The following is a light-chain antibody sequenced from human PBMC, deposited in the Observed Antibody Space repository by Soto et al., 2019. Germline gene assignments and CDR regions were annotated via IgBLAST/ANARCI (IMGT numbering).Light chain of an antibody. CDR3: QQRSKCPPV. CDR2: DAS. J-gene: IGKJ1*01. V-gene: IGKV3-11*01. Sequence: VFPMSLPPVCLCTRERATLSSRASQSVSSYLAWYQQKPGQAPRLLIYDASNRATGIPARFSGSGSGTDFTLTISSLEPEDFAVYYCQQRSKCPPVFGQGTKVDI. CDR1: QSVSSY.